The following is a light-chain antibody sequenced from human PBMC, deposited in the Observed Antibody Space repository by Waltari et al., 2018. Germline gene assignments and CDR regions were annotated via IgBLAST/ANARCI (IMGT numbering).Light chain of an antibody. CDR1: ARDIGAHDS. Sequence: QSALTQPPSASGSPGQSITISCTGSARDIGAHDSVSWYQQHPGKAPKLLLYDVNRRPSGVPFRFSGSKSGNTASLTVSGLQTEDEADYYCSSYVGADTAVVGPGTKVTVL. CDR2: DVN. V-gene: IGLV2-8*01. J-gene: IGLJ1*01. CDR3: SSYVGADTAV.